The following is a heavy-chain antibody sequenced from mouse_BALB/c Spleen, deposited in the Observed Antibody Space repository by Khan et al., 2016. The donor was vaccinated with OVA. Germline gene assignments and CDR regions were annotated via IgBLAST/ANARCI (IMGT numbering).Heavy chain of an antibody. CDR3: ARETSYWYFDV. CDR1: GYTFTNYR. Sequence: QIQLVQSGPELKKPGETVKISCKASGYTFTNYRMNWMKQAPGKGLKWMGWINTYTGEPTYADDFKGRFAFSLETSASTAYLQINGLKNEDRATYFCARETSYWYFDVWGAGTTVTVSS. D-gene: IGHD1-3*01. J-gene: IGHJ1*01. CDR2: INTYTGEP. V-gene: IGHV9-1*02.